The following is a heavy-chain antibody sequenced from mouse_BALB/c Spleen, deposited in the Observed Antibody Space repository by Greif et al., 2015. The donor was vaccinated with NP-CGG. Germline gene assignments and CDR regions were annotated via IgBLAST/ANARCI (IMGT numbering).Heavy chain of an antibody. V-gene: IGHV5-9-1*01. CDR1: GFTFSSYA. Sequence: EVKLVESGGGLVKPGGSLKLSCAASGFTFSSYAMSWVRQTPEKRLEWVATISSGGSYTYYPDSVKGRFTISRGNAKNTLYLQMSSLRSEDTAMYYCARRWDRYSDYWGQGTTLTVSS. CDR2: ISSGGSYT. D-gene: IGHD4-1*01. J-gene: IGHJ2*01. CDR3: ARRWDRYSDY.